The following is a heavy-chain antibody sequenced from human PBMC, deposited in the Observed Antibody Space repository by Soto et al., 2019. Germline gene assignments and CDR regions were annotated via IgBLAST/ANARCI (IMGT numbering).Heavy chain of an antibody. CDR1: GGTFSSYA. D-gene: IGHD5-12*01. V-gene: IGHV1-69*06. CDR2: IIPIFGTA. J-gene: IGHJ4*02. Sequence: SVKVSCKASGGTFSSYAISWVRQAPGQGLEWMGGIIPIFGTANYAQKFQGRVTITADKSTSTAYMELSSLRSEDTAVYYCASSVEMATISSYFDYWGQGALVTVSS. CDR3: ASSVEMATISSYFDY.